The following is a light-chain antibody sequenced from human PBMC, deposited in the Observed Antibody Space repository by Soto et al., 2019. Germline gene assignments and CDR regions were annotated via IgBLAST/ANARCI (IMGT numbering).Light chain of an antibody. CDR3: SSYAGSNNPLYV. Sequence: QSALTQPPSASGSPGQSVTISCTGTRSDVGGYNYVSWYQQHPGKAPKLMIYEVSKRPSGVPDRFSGSKSGNTASLTVSGLQAEDEADYYCSSYAGSNNPLYVFGTGTRSPS. CDR2: EVS. V-gene: IGLV2-8*01. J-gene: IGLJ1*01. CDR1: RSDVGGYNY.